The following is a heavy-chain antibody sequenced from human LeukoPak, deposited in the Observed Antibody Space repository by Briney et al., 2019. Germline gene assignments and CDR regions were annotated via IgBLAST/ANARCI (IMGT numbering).Heavy chain of an antibody. CDR2: MYSVGST. CDR3: ARGGGDYNPFDY. J-gene: IGHJ4*02. V-gene: IGHV3-53*04. D-gene: IGHD4-17*01. CDR1: GFTVSSNY. Sequence: GGSLRLSCAVSGFTVSSNYMSWVRQAPGKGLEWVSVMYSVGSTYYADSVKGRFTISRHNSKNTLYLEIKSLRPDDTAVYYCARGGGDYNPFDYWGQGTLVTVSS.